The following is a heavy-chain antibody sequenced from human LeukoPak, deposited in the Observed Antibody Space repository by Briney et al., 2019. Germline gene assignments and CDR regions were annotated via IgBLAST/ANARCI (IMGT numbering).Heavy chain of an antibody. CDR2: INPSGGST. D-gene: IGHD5-18*01. Sequence: GASVKVSCKASGYTFTSYSMHWVRQAPGQGLEWMGIINPSGGSTSYAQKFQGRVTMTRDTSTSTVYMELSSLRSEDTAVYYCARAHVDTAMAFYFDYWGQGTLVTVSS. CDR1: GYTFTSYS. CDR3: ARAHVDTAMAFYFDY. V-gene: IGHV1-46*01. J-gene: IGHJ4*02.